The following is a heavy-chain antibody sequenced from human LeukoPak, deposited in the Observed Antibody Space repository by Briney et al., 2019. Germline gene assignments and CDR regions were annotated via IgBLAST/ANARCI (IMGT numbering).Heavy chain of an antibody. J-gene: IGHJ3*01. CDR1: GFTFSSYW. CDR2: INSDASST. D-gene: IGHD2-8*01. CDR3: ARVQGHPPNGLDV. V-gene: IGHV3-74*01. Sequence: PGRSLRLSCAASGFTFSSYWMHWVRQAPGKGLVWVSRINSDASSTSYADSVKGRFTISRDNAKNTLYLQMNSLRAEDTAVYYCARVQGHPPNGLDVWGQGTMVTVSS.